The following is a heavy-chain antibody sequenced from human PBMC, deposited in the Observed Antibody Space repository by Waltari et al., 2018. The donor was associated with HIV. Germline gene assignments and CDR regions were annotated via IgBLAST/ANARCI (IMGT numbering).Heavy chain of an antibody. Sequence: QVQLQQWGAGLLKPSETLSLTSPVYGGSSSGYYRSWIRQPPGEGLEWIGGINHSGNTNYNPSLKSRVTISVDTSKNQFSLKLSSVTAADTAVYYCAKDIVVVPAATRAGYYYGMDVWGQGTTVTVSS. J-gene: IGHJ6*02. CDR2: INHSGNT. CDR3: AKDIVVVPAATRAGYYYGMDV. V-gene: IGHV4-34*01. CDR1: GGSSSGYY. D-gene: IGHD2-2*01.